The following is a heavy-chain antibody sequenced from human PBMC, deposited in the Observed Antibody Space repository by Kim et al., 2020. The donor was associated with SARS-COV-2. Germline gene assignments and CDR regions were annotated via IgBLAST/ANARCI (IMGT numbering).Heavy chain of an antibody. Sequence: GGSLRLSCAASGFTFSSYAMHWVRQAPGKGLEWVAVISYDGSNKYYADSVKGRFTISRDNSKNTLYLQMNSLRAEDTAVYYCARDLSYYGSGSYYLDYWGQGTLVTVSS. CDR2: ISYDGSNK. CDR1: GFTFSSYA. CDR3: ARDLSYYGSGSYYLDY. V-gene: IGHV3-30*04. J-gene: IGHJ4*02. D-gene: IGHD3-10*01.